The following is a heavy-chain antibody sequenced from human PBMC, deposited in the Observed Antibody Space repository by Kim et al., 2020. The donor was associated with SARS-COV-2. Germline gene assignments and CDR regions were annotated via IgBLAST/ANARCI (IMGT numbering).Heavy chain of an antibody. CDR3: AKVVISCSSTSCYITYFDY. CDR2: ISGSGGST. D-gene: IGHD2-2*02. J-gene: IGHJ4*02. V-gene: IGHV3-23*01. Sequence: GGSLRLSCAASGFTFSSYAMSWVRQAPGKGLEWVSAISGSGGSTYYADSVKGRFTISRDNSKNTLYLQMNSLRAEDTAVYYCAKVVISCSSTSCYITYFDYWGQGTLVTVSS. CDR1: GFTFSSYA.